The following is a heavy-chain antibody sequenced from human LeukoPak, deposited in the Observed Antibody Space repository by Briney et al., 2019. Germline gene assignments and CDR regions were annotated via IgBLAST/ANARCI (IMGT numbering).Heavy chain of an antibody. Sequence: ASVKVSCKASGGTFSSYAISWVRQAPGQGLEWMGWIHPGTGDTNYAQKFQGRVTVSRDTSISTAYMELSRLRSDDTAVYYCGGYASGYNWLKVWGQGTPVTVSS. J-gene: IGHJ4*02. D-gene: IGHD3-16*01. CDR3: GGYASGYNWLKV. CDR1: GGTFSSYA. CDR2: IHPGTGDT. V-gene: IGHV1-2*02.